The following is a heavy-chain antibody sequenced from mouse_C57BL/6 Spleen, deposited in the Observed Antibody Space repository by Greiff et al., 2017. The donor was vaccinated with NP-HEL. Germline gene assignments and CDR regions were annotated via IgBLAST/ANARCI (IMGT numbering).Heavy chain of an antibody. J-gene: IGHJ2*01. D-gene: IGHD2-4*01. Sequence: QVQLQQPGAELVRPGSSVKLSCKASGYTFTSYWMDWVKQRPGQGLEWIGNIYPSDSEDDYNQKFKDKATLSVDKSSSPAYMQLSSLTSKDSAVYYSAREEMITPYCDYGGQGPTLTVSS. CDR3: AREEMITPYCDY. CDR1: GYTFTSYW. CDR2: IYPSDSED. V-gene: IGHV1-61*01.